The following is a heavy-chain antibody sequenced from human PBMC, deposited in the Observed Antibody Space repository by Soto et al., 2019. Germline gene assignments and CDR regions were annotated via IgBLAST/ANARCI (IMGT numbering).Heavy chain of an antibody. Sequence: QVQLVQSGAEVKQPGASVKVSCKASGYTFSDYDINWVRQAAGQGLEWMGWINPYSGNTGYAQKFQGRVTMTTDTSITTAYMELSSLRFEDTAIYYCARGRFRRTWFDPWGQGTLVTVSS. J-gene: IGHJ5*02. CDR3: ARGRFRRTWFDP. CDR1: GYTFSDYD. V-gene: IGHV1-8*01. D-gene: IGHD3-16*01. CDR2: INPYSGNT.